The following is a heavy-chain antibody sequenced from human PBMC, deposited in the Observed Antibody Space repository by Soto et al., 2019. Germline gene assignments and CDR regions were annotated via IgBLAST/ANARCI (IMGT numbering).Heavy chain of an antibody. CDR2: IFYSGST. CDR1: GGSISSYY. CDR3: ARGPTRYYFDY. Sequence: QVQLQESGPGLVKPSETLSLTCTVSGGSISSYYWSWIRQAPGKGLEWIGYIFYSGSTNYNPSLKSRVTISVDTYKNQFSLRLSSVTAADTAVYYCARGPTRYYFDYWGQGTLVTVSS. J-gene: IGHJ4*02. V-gene: IGHV4-59*01.